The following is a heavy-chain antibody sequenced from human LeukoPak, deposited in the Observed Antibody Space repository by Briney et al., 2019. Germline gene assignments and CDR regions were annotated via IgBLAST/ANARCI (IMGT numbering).Heavy chain of an antibody. Sequence: GGSLRLSCADSGFTVGSNYLTWVRQAPGKGLEWVSVIYSGGNTYYADSVKGRFTISRDNSKNTLYLQMNSLRAEDTAAYYCARDMTPETTGDYWGQGTLVTVSS. CDR2: IYSGGNT. CDR3: ARDMTPETTGDY. CDR1: GFTVGSNY. V-gene: IGHV3-66*01. J-gene: IGHJ4*02. D-gene: IGHD4-11*01.